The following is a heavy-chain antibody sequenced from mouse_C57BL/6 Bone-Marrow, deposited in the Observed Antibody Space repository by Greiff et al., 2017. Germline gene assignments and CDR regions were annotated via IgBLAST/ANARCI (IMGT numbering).Heavy chain of an antibody. J-gene: IGHJ1*03. CDR2: ISRGGDYI. CDR3: TRDEDYYGSSYYWYFDV. V-gene: IGHV5-9-1*02. Sequence: EVKVVESGEGLVKPGGSLKLSCAASGFTFSSYAMSWVRQTPEKRLEWVAYISRGGDYISYADTVQGRFTISRDNARNTLYLQMSSLKSEDTAMYYCTRDEDYYGSSYYWYFDVWGTGTTVTVSS. D-gene: IGHD1-1*01. CDR1: GFTFSSYA.